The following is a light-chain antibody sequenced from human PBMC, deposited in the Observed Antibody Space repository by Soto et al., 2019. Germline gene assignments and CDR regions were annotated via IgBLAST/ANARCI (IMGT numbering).Light chain of an antibody. Sequence: QSVLTQPPSASGTPGQRVTISCSGSSSNIGSNYVNWYQHLPGTAPKLLIYSDDQRPSGVPDRFSVSKSGTSASLAISGLQSEDEADYFCAAWNDNPNGPGYVFGTGTKVTVL. CDR3: AAWNDNPNGPGYV. J-gene: IGLJ1*01. V-gene: IGLV1-44*01. CDR1: SSNIGSNY. CDR2: SDD.